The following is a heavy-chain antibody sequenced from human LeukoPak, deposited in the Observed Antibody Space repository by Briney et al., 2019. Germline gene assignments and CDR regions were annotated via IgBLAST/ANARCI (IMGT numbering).Heavy chain of an antibody. J-gene: IGHJ4*02. D-gene: IGHD3-3*01. CDR1: GYTFTSYG. CDR3: ARAAAFGAAADLKTRPCNDY. CDR2: ISAYNGNT. Sequence: GASVKVSCKASGYTFTSYGISWVRQAPGQGLEWMGWISAYNGNTNYAQKLQGRVTMTTDTSTSTAYMELRSLRSDDTAVYYCARAAAFGAAADLKTRPCNDYWGQGTLVTVSS. V-gene: IGHV1-18*01.